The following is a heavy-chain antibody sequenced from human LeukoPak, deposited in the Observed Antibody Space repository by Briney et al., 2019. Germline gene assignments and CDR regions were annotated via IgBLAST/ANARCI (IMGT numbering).Heavy chain of an antibody. V-gene: IGHV3-30-3*01. CDR3: AKDSYSSSSYDAFDI. D-gene: IGHD6-6*01. Sequence: GGSLRLSCAASGFTSSSYAMHWVRQAPGKGLEWVAVISYDGSNKYYADSVKGRFTISRDNSKNTLYLQMNSLRAEDTAVYYCAKDSYSSSSYDAFDIWGQGTMVTVSS. CDR2: ISYDGSNK. CDR1: GFTSSSYA. J-gene: IGHJ3*02.